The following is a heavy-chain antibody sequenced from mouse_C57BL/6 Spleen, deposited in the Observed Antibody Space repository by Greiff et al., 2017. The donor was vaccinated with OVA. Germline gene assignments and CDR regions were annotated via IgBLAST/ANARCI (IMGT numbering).Heavy chain of an antibody. D-gene: IGHD1-1*01. CDR1: GYTFTDYY. V-gene: IGHV1-26*01. CDR3: ARGGTTGFYYFDY. Sequence: EVQLQQSGPELVKPGASVKISCKASGYTFTDYYMNWVKQSHGKSLEWIGDINPNNGGTSYNQKFKGKATLTVDKSSSTAYMELRSLTSEDSAVYYCARGGTTGFYYFDYWGQGTTLTVSS. CDR2: INPNNGGT. J-gene: IGHJ2*01.